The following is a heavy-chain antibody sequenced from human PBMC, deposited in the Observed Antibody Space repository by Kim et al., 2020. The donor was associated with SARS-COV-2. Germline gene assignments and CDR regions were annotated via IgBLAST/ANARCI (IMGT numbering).Heavy chain of an antibody. Sequence: ASVKVSCKASGYTFTSYGISWVRQAPGQGLEWMGWISAYNGNTNYAQKLQGRVTMTTDTSTSTAYMELRSLRSDDTAEYYCARDRWKSSGWYGLYYCYGMDVGAQKPTLTVS. D-gene: IGHD6-19*01. V-gene: IGHV1-18*04. CDR3: ARDRWKSSGWYGLYYCYGMDV. CDR1: GYTFTSYG. CDR2: ISAYNGNT. J-gene: IGHJ6*02.